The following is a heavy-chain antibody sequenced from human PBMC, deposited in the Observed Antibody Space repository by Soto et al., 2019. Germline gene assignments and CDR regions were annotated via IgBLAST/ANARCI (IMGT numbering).Heavy chain of an antibody. D-gene: IGHD6-13*01. V-gene: IGHV3-23*01. CDR2: ISGGADST. CDR1: GFTFSSYA. J-gene: IGHJ4*02. Sequence: GSLRLSCAASGFTFSSYAMTWVRQAPGKGLEWVSGISGGADSTYYADSVKGRFTISRDNSKNTLYLQMNSLRAEDTAIYYCAKDSTYSSSWYDFDYWGQGTLVTVSS. CDR3: AKDSTYSSSWYDFDY.